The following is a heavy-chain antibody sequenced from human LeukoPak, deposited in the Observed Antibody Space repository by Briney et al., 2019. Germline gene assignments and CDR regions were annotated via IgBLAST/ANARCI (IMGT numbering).Heavy chain of an antibody. Sequence: GGSLRPSCAASGFTFSSYEMNWVRQAPGKGLEWVSYISSSGSTIYYADSVKGRFTISRDNAKNSLYLQMNSLRAEDTAVYYCARGYPNYDILTGYYSGLFDYWGQGTLVTVSS. CDR1: GFTFSSYE. CDR2: ISSSGSTI. CDR3: ARGYPNYDILTGYYSGLFDY. D-gene: IGHD3-9*01. J-gene: IGHJ4*02. V-gene: IGHV3-48*03.